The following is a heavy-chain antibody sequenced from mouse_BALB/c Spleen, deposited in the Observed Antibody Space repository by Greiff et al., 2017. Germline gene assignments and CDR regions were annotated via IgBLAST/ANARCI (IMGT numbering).Heavy chain of an antibody. CDR1: GYAFTNYL. Sequence: VKVVESGAELVRPGTSVKVSCKASGYAFTNYLIEWVKQRPGQGLEWIGVINPGSGGTNYNEKFKGKATLTADKSSSTAYMQLSSLTSDDSAVYFCARSGATSHYYAMDYWGQGTSVTVSS. J-gene: IGHJ4*01. CDR2: INPGSGGT. D-gene: IGHD3-1*01. CDR3: ARSGATSHYYAMDY. V-gene: IGHV1-54*01.